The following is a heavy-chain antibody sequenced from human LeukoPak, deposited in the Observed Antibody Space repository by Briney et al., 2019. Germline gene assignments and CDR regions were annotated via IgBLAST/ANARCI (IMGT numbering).Heavy chain of an antibody. CDR1: GGTFSSYA. CDR3: ARESGREGSFDY. Sequence: ASMKVSCKASGGTFSSYAISWVRQAPGQGLEWMGGIIPIFGTANYAQKFQGRVTITTDESTSTAYMELSSLRSEDTAVYYCARESGREGSFDYWGQGTLVTVSS. CDR2: IIPIFGTA. V-gene: IGHV1-69*05. D-gene: IGHD1-26*01. J-gene: IGHJ4*02.